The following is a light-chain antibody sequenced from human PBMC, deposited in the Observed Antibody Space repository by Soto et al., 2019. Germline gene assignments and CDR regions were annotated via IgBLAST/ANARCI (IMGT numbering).Light chain of an antibody. V-gene: IGKV1-8*01. CDR2: AAS. CDR1: QGIRSY. J-gene: IGKJ1*01. CDR3: QKSDSTPWT. Sequence: AIRMSQSPSSLSASTGDRVTITCRASQGIRSYLAWYQQKPGKAPKLLIYAASTLQSGVPSRFSGSGSGTNFTLTISDLQPEDFTTYYCQKSDSTPWTFGQGTKVDI.